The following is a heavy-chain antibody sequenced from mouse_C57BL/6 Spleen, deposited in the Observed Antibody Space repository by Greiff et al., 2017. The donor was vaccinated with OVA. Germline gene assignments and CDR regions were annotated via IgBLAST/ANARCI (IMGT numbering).Heavy chain of an antibody. J-gene: IGHJ2*01. CDR1: GYTFTSYW. CDR2: IDPSDSYT. V-gene: IGHV1-50*01. Sequence: VQRVESGAELVKPGASVKLSCKASGYTFTSYWMQWVKQRPGQGLEWIGEIDPSDSYTNYNQKFKGKATLTVDTSSSTAYMQLSSLTSEDSAVYYCASRGGNYYFDYWGQGTTLTVSS. CDR3: ASRGGNYYFDY. D-gene: IGHD1-1*02.